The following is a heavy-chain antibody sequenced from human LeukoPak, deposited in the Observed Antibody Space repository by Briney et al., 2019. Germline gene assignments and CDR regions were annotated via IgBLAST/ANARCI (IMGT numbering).Heavy chain of an antibody. V-gene: IGHV3-30-3*01. Sequence: GGSLRLSCAASGSTFSSYAMHWVRQAPGKGLEWVAVISYDGSNKYYADSVKGRFTIPRDNSKNTLYLQMNSLRAEDTAVYYCAREVGYSYAFDIWGQGTMVTVSS. CDR2: ISYDGSNK. D-gene: IGHD5-18*01. CDR1: GSTFSSYA. J-gene: IGHJ3*02. CDR3: AREVGYSYAFDI.